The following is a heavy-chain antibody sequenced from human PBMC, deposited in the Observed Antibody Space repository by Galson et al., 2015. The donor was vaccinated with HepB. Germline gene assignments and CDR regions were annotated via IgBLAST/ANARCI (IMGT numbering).Heavy chain of an antibody. J-gene: IGHJ1*01. CDR2: ISAYNGNT. Sequence: QSGAEVKKPGASVKVSCKASGYTFTSYGISWVRQAPGQGLEWMGWISAYNGNTNYAQKLQGRVTMTTDTSTSTAYMELRTLRSDDTAVYYCARDTDSSGYYYVRYFQHWGQGTLVTVSS. CDR3: ARDTDSSGYYYVRYFQH. D-gene: IGHD3-22*01. CDR1: GYTFTSYG. V-gene: IGHV1-18*04.